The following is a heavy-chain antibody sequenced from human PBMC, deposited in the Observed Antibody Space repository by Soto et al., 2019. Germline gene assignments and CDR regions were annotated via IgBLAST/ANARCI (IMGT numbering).Heavy chain of an antibody. Sequence: VQLVQSGAEVKKPGSSVKVSCKASGGTFSRYAISWVRQAPGQGLEWMGGIIPIFGTANYAQKFQGRVTITADESTSTVYMDLSSLRSEDTAVFYCARQQTKEGSDYYYYGMDVWGQGTTVTVSS. CDR1: GGTFSRYA. CDR3: ARQQTKEGSDYYYYGMDV. D-gene: IGHD1-7*01. J-gene: IGHJ6*02. V-gene: IGHV1-69*01. CDR2: IIPIFGTA.